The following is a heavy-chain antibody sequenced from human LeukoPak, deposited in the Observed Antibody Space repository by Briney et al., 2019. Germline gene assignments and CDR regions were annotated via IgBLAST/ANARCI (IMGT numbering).Heavy chain of an antibody. CDR1: GYIFTSYG. CDR3: ARDMRHYRNYDSSGYYYNFEY. V-gene: IGHV1-18*01. Sequence: ALVKVSCKTSGYIFTSYGISWVRQAPGKGLEWMGWISVHNGYTRYAQKFQGRVTMTTDTSTSTAYMDLRSLRSDDTAVYYCARDMRHYRNYDSSGYYYNFEYWGQGTLVSVSS. D-gene: IGHD3-22*01. J-gene: IGHJ4*02. CDR2: ISVHNGYT.